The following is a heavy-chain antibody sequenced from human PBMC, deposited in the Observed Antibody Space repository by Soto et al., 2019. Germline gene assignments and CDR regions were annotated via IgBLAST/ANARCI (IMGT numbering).Heavy chain of an antibody. J-gene: IGHJ6*02. CDR1: GGTFSSYA. D-gene: IGHD3-16*01. V-gene: IGHV1-69*01. CDR3: AGGAKNGGYYYYGMDV. Sequence: QVQLVQSGAEVKKPGSSVKVSCKASGGTFSSYAISWVRQAPGQGLEWMGGIIPIFGTANYAQKFQGRVTITADESESTAYLERSSLRSEDAAVDYGAGGAKNGGYYYYGMDVWGQGTTVTVSS. CDR2: IIPIFGTA.